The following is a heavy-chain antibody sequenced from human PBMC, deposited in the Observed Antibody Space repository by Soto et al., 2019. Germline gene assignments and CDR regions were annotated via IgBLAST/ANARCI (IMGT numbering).Heavy chain of an antibody. J-gene: IGHJ2*01. CDR2: IDTAGAT. CDR1: GFTFISHD. V-gene: IGHV3-13*01. CDR3: AREPPVAGYWYSDL. D-gene: IGHD6-19*01. Sequence: RGSLILSCAASGFTFISHDMHWVRQLPGRPLEWVSGIDTAGATYYPVSVKDRFTISRENAKNSLYLQMNSLRVGDTAVYYCAREPPVAGYWYSDLW.